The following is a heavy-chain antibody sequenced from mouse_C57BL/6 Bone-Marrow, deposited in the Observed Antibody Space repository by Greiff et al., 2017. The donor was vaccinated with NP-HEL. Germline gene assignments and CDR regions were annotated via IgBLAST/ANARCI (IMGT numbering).Heavy chain of an antibody. V-gene: IGHV1-80*01. D-gene: IGHD2-1*01. CDR1: GYAFSSYW. CDR3: ARSIYYGAMDY. CDR2: IYPGDGDT. Sequence: LQESGAELVKPGASVKISCKASGYAFSSYWMNWVKQRPGKGLEWIGQIYPGDGDTNYNGKFKGKATLTADKSSSTAYMQLSSLTSEDSAVYFCARSIYYGAMDYWGQGTSVTVSS. J-gene: IGHJ4*01.